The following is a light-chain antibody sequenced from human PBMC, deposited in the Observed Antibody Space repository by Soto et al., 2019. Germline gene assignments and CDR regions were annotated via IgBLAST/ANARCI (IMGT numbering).Light chain of an antibody. CDR2: GTS. CDR3: QQYGIAPLALT. CDR1: QSVHVSY. J-gene: IGKJ4*01. Sequence: EVVLTQSPGTLSLSPGETATLSCRASQSVHVSYLAWYQQKPGQAPSLLIYGTSSRATGIPDRFSGSGSGTDFTLTISRLEPEDFALYYGQQYGIAPLALTFGGGTKVEMK. V-gene: IGKV3-20*01.